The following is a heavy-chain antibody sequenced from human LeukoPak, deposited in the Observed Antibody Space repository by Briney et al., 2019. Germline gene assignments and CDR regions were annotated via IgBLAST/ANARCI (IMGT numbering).Heavy chain of an antibody. CDR3: ARDKLWYYGSGSNDYYYYYMDV. J-gene: IGHJ6*03. D-gene: IGHD3-10*01. CDR2: ISSSGSTI. Sequence: GGSLRLSCAASGFTFSSYEMNWVRQAPGKGLEWVSYISSSGSTIYYTDSVKGRFTISRDNAKNSLYLQMNSLRPEDQAVYNCARDKLWYYGSGSNDYYYYYMDVWGKGTTVTISS. CDR1: GFTFSSYE. V-gene: IGHV3-48*03.